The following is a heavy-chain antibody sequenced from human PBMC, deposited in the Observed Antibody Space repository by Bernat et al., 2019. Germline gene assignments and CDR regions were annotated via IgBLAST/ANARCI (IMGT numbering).Heavy chain of an antibody. CDR3: ARHRGDCSTNRCFFGY. J-gene: IGHJ4*02. V-gene: IGHV3-33*01. D-gene: IGHD2-2*01. Sequence: QEQLVESGGGVVQPGRSLRLSCTVSGFTFSSHGMNWIRQAPGKGPEWVALIWYDGSSEYYADSVKGRFTISRDNSKGTLFLQMNSLRAEDTGVYYCARHRGDCSTNRCFFGYWGQGTPVTVSS. CDR1: GFTFSSHG. CDR2: IWYDGSSE.